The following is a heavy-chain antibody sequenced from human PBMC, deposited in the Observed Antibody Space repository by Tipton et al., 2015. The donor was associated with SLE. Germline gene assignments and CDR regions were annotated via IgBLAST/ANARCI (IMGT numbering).Heavy chain of an antibody. Sequence: SLRLSCAASGFTFSSYGMHWVRQAPGKGLEWVSGITWGSGTIDYADSVKGRFTISRDNAKNALYLQMNSLRPEDMALYYCAKSVTSGIVGATLDSWGQGTLVTVSS. CDR2: ITWGSGTI. J-gene: IGHJ5*01. CDR1: GFTFSSYG. D-gene: IGHD1-26*01. V-gene: IGHV3-9*03. CDR3: AKSVTSGIVGATLDS.